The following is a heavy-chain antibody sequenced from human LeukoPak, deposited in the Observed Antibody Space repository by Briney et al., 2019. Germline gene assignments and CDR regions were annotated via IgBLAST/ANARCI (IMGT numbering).Heavy chain of an antibody. CDR3: ARDPHRYFDWLPIDY. D-gene: IGHD3-9*01. J-gene: IGHJ4*02. CDR2: ISAYNGNT. CDR1: GYTFTSYG. Sequence: ASVKVSCKASGYTFTSYGISWVRQAPGQGLEWMGWISAYNGNTNYAQKLQGRVTMTTDTSTGTAYMELRSLRSDDTAVYYCARDPHRYFDWLPIDYWGQGTLVTVSS. V-gene: IGHV1-18*01.